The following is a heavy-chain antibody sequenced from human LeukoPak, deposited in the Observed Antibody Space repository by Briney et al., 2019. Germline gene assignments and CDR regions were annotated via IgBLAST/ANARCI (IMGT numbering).Heavy chain of an antibody. CDR2: ISWNSGSI. CDR1: GFTFDDYA. J-gene: IGHJ5*02. V-gene: IGHV3-9*01. Sequence: PGGSLRLSCAASGFTFDDYAMHWVRQAPGKGLEWVSGISWNSGSIGYADSVKGRFTISRDNAKNSLYLQMNSLRAEDTALYYCAKGEAGTRSKSFDPWGQGTLVTVSS. D-gene: IGHD6-13*01. CDR3: AKGEAGTRSKSFDP.